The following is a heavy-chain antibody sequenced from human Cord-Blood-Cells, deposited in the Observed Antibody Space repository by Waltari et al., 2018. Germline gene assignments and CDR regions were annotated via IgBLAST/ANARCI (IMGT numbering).Heavy chain of an antibody. Sequence: QVQLVESGGGVVQPGRSLRLSCAASGFTFSSYGMHWVRQAPGKGVEWVAVISYDGSNKYYADSVKGRFTISRDNSKNTLYLQMNSLRAEDTAVYYCAKGIAAAVTPDYWGQGTLVTVSS. V-gene: IGHV3-30*18. CDR3: AKGIAAAVTPDY. CDR2: ISYDGSNK. D-gene: IGHD6-13*01. J-gene: IGHJ4*02. CDR1: GFTFSSYG.